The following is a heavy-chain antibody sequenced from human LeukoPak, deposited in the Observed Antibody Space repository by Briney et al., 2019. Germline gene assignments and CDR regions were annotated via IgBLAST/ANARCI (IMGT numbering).Heavy chain of an antibody. V-gene: IGHV3-15*01. CDR1: GFTFSNAW. D-gene: IGHD5-18*01. J-gene: IGHJ4*02. CDR2: IKSKTDGGTT. CDR3: STDAVRDTRGY. Sequence: PGGSLRLSCATSGFTFSNAWMSWVRQAPGKGLEWVGRIKSKTDGGTTDYAAPVKGRFTISRDDSKNTLYLQMNSLKTEDTAVYYCSTDAVRDTRGYWGQGTLVTVPS.